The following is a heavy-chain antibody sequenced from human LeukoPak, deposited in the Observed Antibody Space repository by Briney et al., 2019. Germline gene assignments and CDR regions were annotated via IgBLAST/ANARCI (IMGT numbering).Heavy chain of an antibody. CDR3: ASQMVDCSSTSCYGNWFAP. D-gene: IGHD2-2*01. CDR1: GGTFSSYA. CDR2: IIPILGIA. J-gene: IGHJ5*02. V-gene: IGHV1-69*04. Sequence: GASVKVSCKAPGGTFSSYAISWVRQAPGQGLEWMGRIIPILGIANYAQKFQGRVTITADKSTSTAYMELSSLRSEDTAVYYCASQMVDCSSTSCYGNWFAPWGQGTLVTVSS.